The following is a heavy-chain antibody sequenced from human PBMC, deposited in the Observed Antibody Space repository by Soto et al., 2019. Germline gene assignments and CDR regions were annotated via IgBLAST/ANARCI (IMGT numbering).Heavy chain of an antibody. V-gene: IGHV1-18*01. CDR1: GYTFTTHG. CDR2: VSGDNGHT. Sequence: QVQLVQSGAEVKKPGASVKVSCKASGYTFTTHGISWVRQAPGQGLEWMGWVSGDNGHTNYAQSLQGRGTMTTDTATNEASVALRRLRSYDAAVYSRARDLVHCRSGTCYREWFDPWGQGTLVTVSS. CDR3: ARDLVHCRSGTCYREWFDP. J-gene: IGHJ5*02. D-gene: IGHD2-15*01.